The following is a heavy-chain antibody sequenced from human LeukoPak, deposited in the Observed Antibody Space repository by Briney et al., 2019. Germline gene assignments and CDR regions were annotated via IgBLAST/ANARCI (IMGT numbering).Heavy chain of an antibody. D-gene: IGHD5-18*01. Sequence: SETLSLTCTVSGGSISSYYWSWIRQPPGKGLEWIGYIYYSGSTNYNPSLKSRVTISVDTSKNQFSLKLSSVTAADTAVYYCARDLGYSYGFDHWGQGTLVTVSS. CDR1: GGSISSYY. V-gene: IGHV4-59*01. CDR3: ARDLGYSYGFDH. J-gene: IGHJ4*02. CDR2: IYYSGST.